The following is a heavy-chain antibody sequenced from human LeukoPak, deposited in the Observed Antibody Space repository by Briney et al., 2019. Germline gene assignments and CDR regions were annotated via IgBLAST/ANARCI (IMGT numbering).Heavy chain of an antibody. V-gene: IGHV4-4*07. D-gene: IGHD2-21*02. CDR3: ARVGYCGDDCYPFDY. CDR2: IYTSGST. Sequence: SETLSLTCTVSGDSISSYYWSWIRQPAGKGLEWIGRIYTSGSTIYNPSLKSRVTISVDTSRNSFSLELSSVTAADTAVYYCARVGYCGDDCYPFDYWGQGTLTTISS. CDR1: GDSISSYY. J-gene: IGHJ4*02.